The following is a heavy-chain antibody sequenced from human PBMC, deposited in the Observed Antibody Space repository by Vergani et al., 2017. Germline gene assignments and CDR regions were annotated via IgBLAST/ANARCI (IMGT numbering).Heavy chain of an antibody. D-gene: IGHD2-15*01. CDR1: GFTFDDYA. J-gene: IGHJ3*02. CDR2: ISSSSSYI. V-gene: IGHV3-9*01. CDR3: ARDRELLRPRDAFDI. Sequence: EVHLVESGGGLVQPGRSLRLSCAASGFTFDDYAMHWVRQAPGKGLEWVSGISSSSSYIYYADSVKGRFTISRDNAKNSLYLQMNSLRAEDTAVYYCARDRELLRPRDAFDIWGQGTMVTVSS.